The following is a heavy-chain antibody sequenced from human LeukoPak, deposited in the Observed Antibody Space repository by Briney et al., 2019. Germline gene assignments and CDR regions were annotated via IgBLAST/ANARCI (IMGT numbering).Heavy chain of an antibody. J-gene: IGHJ4*02. CDR3: ASWGAAAGFFDY. Sequence: GGSLRLSCAASGFTFSSYGMHWVRQAPGKGLEWVAFIRYDGSNKYYADSVKGRFTISRDNSKNTLYLQMNSLRAEDTAVYYCASWGAAAGFFDYWGQGTLVTVSS. V-gene: IGHV3-30*02. D-gene: IGHD6-13*01. CDR2: IRYDGSNK. CDR1: GFTFSSYG.